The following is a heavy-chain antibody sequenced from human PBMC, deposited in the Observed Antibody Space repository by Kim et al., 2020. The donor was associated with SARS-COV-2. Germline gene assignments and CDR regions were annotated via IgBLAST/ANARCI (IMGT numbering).Heavy chain of an antibody. CDR1: GGTFSSYA. D-gene: IGHD2-2*01. CDR3: ARDNSPYYCSSTSCYQGGGMDV. Sequence: SVKVSCKASGGTFSSYAISWVRQAPGQGLEWMGGIIPIFGTANYAQKFQGRVTITADESTSTAYMELSSLRSEDTAVYYCARDNSPYYCSSTSCYQGGGMDVWGQGTTVTVSS. CDR2: IIPIFGTA. V-gene: IGHV1-69*13. J-gene: IGHJ6*02.